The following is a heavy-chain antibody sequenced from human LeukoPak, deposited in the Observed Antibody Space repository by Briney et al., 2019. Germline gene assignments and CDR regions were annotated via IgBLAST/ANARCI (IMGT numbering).Heavy chain of an antibody. J-gene: IGHJ4*02. CDR2: IKEDGGVE. CDR1: GFTFSSHW. CDR3: ARDSRWLLDY. V-gene: IGHV3-7*03. Sequence: GGSLRLSCTASGFTFSSHWMTWVRQPPGKGLEWVANIKEDGGVEYYVDSVKGRFTISRDNTKNALYLQMNNLRADDTAVNFCARDSRWLLDYWGQGTLITVSS. D-gene: IGHD6-19*01.